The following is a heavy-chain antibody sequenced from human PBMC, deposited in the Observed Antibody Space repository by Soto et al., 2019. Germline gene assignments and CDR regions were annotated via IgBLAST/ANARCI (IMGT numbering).Heavy chain of an antibody. CDR3: ATGFCGGECFRFDY. Sequence: QVQLVQSGAEVKKPGASVKVSCKVSGYTLTELSMHWVRQAPGKGLEWMGYFDPEDGETTYAQKFQGRVTMTKDTSTDTAYMELSSLRFEATAVYYCATGFCGGECFRFDYWGQGTLVTVSS. CDR2: FDPEDGET. J-gene: IGHJ4*02. V-gene: IGHV1-24*01. CDR1: GYTLTELS. D-gene: IGHD2-21*01.